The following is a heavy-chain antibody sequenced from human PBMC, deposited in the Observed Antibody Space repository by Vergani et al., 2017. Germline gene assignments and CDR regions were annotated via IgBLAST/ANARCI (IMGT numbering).Heavy chain of an antibody. CDR3: ARVRIAAAGTQYYYYGMDV. CDR2: IYHSGGA. V-gene: IGHV4-39*01. J-gene: IGHJ6*02. CDR1: GGSIPSSSYY. Sequence: QLHLQESGPGLVKPSETLSLTCTVSGGSIPSSSYYWGWIRQPPGKGLEWIGNIYHSGGASYNPSLKGRVTISVDTSKNQFSLKLSSVTAADTAVYYCARVRIAAAGTQYYYYGMDVWGQGTTVTVSS. D-gene: IGHD6-13*01.